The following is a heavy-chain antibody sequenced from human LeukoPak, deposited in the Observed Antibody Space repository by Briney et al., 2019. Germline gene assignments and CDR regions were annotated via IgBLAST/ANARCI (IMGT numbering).Heavy chain of an antibody. CDR3: ARDQTPQMQLDY. V-gene: IGHV4-39*07. Sequence: PSETLSLTCTVSGDSISSASHYWGWIRQPPGKGLEWIGSIYHSGSTYYNPSLKSRVTISVDTSKNQFSLKLSSVTAADTALYYCARDQTPQMQLDYWGQGTLVTVSS. J-gene: IGHJ4*02. CDR1: GDSISSASHY. CDR2: IYHSGST. D-gene: IGHD5-24*01.